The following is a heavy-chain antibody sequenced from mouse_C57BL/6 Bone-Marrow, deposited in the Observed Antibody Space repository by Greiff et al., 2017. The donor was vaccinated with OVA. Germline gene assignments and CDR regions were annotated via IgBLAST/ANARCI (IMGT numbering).Heavy chain of an antibody. Sequence: EVQLQQSGPELVKPGASVKISCKASGYTFTDYYMNWVKQSHGKSLEWIGDINPNNGGTSYNQTFKGKATLTVDKSSSTAYMELRSLTSEDSAVYYCASGGRAFITTVVPFAYWGQGTLVTVSA. J-gene: IGHJ3*01. CDR3: ASGGRAFITTVVPFAY. CDR2: INPNNGGT. V-gene: IGHV1-26*01. CDR1: GYTFTDYY. D-gene: IGHD1-1*01.